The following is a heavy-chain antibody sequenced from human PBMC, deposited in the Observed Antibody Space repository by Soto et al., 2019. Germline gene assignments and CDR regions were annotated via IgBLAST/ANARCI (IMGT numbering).Heavy chain of an antibody. J-gene: IGHJ3*02. D-gene: IGHD3-22*01. V-gene: IGHV5-51*01. CDR3: ARQGTSPYYYDSSGPNAFDI. CDR2: IYPGDSDT. CDR1: GYSFTSYW. Sequence: GESLKISCKGSGYSFTSYWIGWVRQMPGKGLEWIGIIYPGDSDTRYSPSFQGQVTISADKSISTAYLQWSSLKASDTAMYYCARQGTSPYYYDSSGPNAFDIWGQGTMVTVSS.